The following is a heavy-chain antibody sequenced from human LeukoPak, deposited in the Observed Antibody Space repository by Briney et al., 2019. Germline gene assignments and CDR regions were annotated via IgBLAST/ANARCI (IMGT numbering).Heavy chain of an antibody. V-gene: IGHV3-43*02. J-gene: IGHJ6*03. CDR1: GFTFDDYA. CDR2: ISGDGGGT. D-gene: IGHD4-23*01. Sequence: GGSLRLSCAASGFTFDDYAMHWVRQAPGKGLEWVSLISGDGGGTYYADSVKGRFTISRDNAENSVYLQMNSLRAEDTAVYYCAKDLTTVATPYYYYYMDVWGKGTTVTVSS. CDR3: AKDLTTVATPYYYYYMDV.